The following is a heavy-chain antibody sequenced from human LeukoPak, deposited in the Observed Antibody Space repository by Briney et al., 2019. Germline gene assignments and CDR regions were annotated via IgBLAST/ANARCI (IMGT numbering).Heavy chain of an antibody. D-gene: IGHD3-22*01. CDR1: GYTFTRNY. V-gene: IGHV1-46*01. CDR2: IDPSGGGT. Sequence: ASVKVSCKASGYTFTRNYINWLRQAPGQGLEWTGMIDPSGGGTAYAQKFQDRVTMTSDTSTSTAYMELNSLRSEDTAVYYCARLIGDYYDNSRSSYWHGHLDYWGQGALVTVSS. CDR3: ARLIGDYYDNSRSSYWHGHLDY. J-gene: IGHJ4*02.